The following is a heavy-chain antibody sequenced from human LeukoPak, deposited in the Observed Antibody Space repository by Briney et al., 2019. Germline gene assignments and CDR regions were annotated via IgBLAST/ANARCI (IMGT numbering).Heavy chain of an antibody. CDR2: IIPIFGTA. V-gene: IGHV1-69*13. Sequence: SVKVSCKASGGTFSSYAISWVRQAPGQGLEWMGGIIPIFGTANYAQMFQGRVTITADESTSTAYMELSSLRSEDTAVYYCARERYCSGGSCYSLWGQGTLVTVSS. J-gene: IGHJ4*02. D-gene: IGHD2-15*01. CDR1: GGTFSSYA. CDR3: ARERYCSGGSCYSL.